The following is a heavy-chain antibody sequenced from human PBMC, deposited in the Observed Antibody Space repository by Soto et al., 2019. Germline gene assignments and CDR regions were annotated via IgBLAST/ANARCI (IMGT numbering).Heavy chain of an antibody. D-gene: IGHD6-13*01. Sequence: ASVKVSCKVSGYTLTELSMHWVRQAPGKGLEWMGGFDPEDGETIYAQKFQGRVTMTEDTSTDTAYMELSSLRSEDTAVYYCATFYRSSWYFDYWGQGTLVTVSS. CDR3: ATFYRSSWYFDY. CDR2: FDPEDGET. V-gene: IGHV1-24*01. J-gene: IGHJ4*02. CDR1: GYTLTELS.